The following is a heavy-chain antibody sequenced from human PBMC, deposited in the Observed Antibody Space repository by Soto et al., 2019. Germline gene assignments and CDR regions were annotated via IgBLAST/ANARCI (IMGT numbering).Heavy chain of an antibody. CDR2: ISYESIST. Sequence: WGSLRLSCVASRLTFSNYGMHWVRQAPGKGLEWVAVISYESISTVYRDSVRGRFTISRDNSRNTLYLHMNSLTPEDTAVYYCAREAGCSGTNCNVYFDYWGLGTLVTVSS. CDR3: AREAGCSGTNCNVYFDY. D-gene: IGHD2-15*01. V-gene: IGHV3-30*03. J-gene: IGHJ4*01. CDR1: RLTFSNYG.